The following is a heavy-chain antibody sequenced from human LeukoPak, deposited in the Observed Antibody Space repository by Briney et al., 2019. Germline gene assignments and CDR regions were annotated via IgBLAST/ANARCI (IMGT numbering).Heavy chain of an antibody. D-gene: IGHD3-9*01. V-gene: IGHV4-59*12. CDR3: ARDSSGAHLRYFDWLLYSEEGGYGMDV. CDR1: GGSINNYY. J-gene: IGHJ6*02. Sequence: KPSETLSLTCTVSGGSINNYYWSWIRQPPGKGLEWIGYIYYTGSTNYNPSLKSRVTMSVDTSKNQFSLKLSSVTAADTAVYYCARDSSGAHLRYFDWLLYSEEGGYGMDVWGQGTTVTVSS. CDR2: IYYTGST.